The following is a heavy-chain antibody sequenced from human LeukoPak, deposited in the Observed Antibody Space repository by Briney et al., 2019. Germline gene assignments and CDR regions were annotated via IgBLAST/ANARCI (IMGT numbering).Heavy chain of an antibody. CDR3: AKGSTIAARSFDY. D-gene: IGHD6-13*01. CDR1: GLTFSSYG. Sequence: PGRSLRLSCAASGLTFSSYGMHWVRQAPGKGLEWVAVISYDGSNKYYADSVKGRFTISRDNSKNTLYLQMNSLRAEDTAVYYCAKGSTIAARSFDYWGQGTLVTVSS. J-gene: IGHJ4*02. CDR2: ISYDGSNK. V-gene: IGHV3-30*18.